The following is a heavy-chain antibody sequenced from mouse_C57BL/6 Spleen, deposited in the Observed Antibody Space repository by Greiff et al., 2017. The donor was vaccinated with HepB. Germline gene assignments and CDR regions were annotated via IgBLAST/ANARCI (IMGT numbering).Heavy chain of an antibody. CDR2: INPNNGGT. J-gene: IGHJ2*01. Sequence: VQLKESGPELVKPGASVKMSCKASGYTFTDYNMHWVKQSHGKSLEWIGYINPNNGGTSYNQKFKGKATLTVNKSSSTAYMELRSLTSEDSAVYYCARSPYYYGSRGYFDYWGQGTTLTVSS. D-gene: IGHD1-1*01. V-gene: IGHV1-22*01. CDR3: ARSPYYYGSRGYFDY. CDR1: GYTFTDYN.